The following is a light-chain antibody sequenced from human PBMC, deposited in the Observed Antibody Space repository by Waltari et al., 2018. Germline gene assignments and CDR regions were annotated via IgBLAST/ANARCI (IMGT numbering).Light chain of an antibody. CDR1: QSISSY. CDR3: QQSYSTPRG. Sequence: DIQMTQSPSSLSASVGARVNITCRASQSISSYLNWYQQKPGKAPKLLIYAASSLQSGVPSRFSGSGSGTDFTLTISSLQPEDFATYYCQQSYSTPRGFGGGTKVEIK. V-gene: IGKV1-39*01. CDR2: AAS. J-gene: IGKJ4*01.